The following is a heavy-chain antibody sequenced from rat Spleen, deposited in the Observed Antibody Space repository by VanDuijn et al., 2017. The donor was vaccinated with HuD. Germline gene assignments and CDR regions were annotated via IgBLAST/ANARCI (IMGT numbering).Heavy chain of an antibody. V-gene: IGHV5-29*01. CDR3: ARQRGPSWFAY. Sequence: EVQLVESGGGLVQPGRSLKLSCAASGFTFSDYGVAWVRQAPTTGLEWVATISYGDSSGHSSTYYRDSVKGRFTISRDNAKSTLYLQMNSLRSEDTATYYCARQRGPSWFAYWGQGTLVTVSS. CDR1: GFTFSDYG. CDR2: ISYGDSSGHSST. J-gene: IGHJ3*01. D-gene: IGHD3-1*01.